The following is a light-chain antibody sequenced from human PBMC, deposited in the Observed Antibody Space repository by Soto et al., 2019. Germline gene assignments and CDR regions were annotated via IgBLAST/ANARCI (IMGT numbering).Light chain of an antibody. CDR2: KAS. J-gene: IGKJ1*01. CDR3: NQYNSYSGT. V-gene: IGKV1-5*03. Sequence: DIQMTQSPSTLSPSVGDRVTITCRASQSIGTWLAWYQQKPGKAPNLLISKASSLESGVPSRFSGSGSGTEFNLTVSSLQSGDFATYYCNQYNSYSGTIGKGTKVEIK. CDR1: QSIGTW.